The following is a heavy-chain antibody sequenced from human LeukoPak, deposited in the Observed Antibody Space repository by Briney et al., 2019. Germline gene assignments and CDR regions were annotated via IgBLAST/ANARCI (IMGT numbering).Heavy chain of an antibody. D-gene: IGHD5-12*01. CDR2: VHNSGSS. J-gene: IGHJ3*02. V-gene: IGHV4-59*01. CDR3: ARSAEWLRNAFDI. Sequence: SETLSLTCSVSGASTSHFYWNWIRQPPGKGLEWIGYVHNSGSSKHSPSLKSRVTISIDTSKNLFSLQLTSVTAADTAIYYCARSAEWLRNAFDIWGQGTMVSVSS. CDR1: GASTSHFY.